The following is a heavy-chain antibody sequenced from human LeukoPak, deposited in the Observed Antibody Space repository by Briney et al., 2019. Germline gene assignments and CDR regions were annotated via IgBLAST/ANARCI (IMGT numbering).Heavy chain of an antibody. D-gene: IGHD2-2*01. CDR3: AKGREKYCTSTSCYHDY. V-gene: IGHV3-30*02. Sequence: GGSLRLSCAASGFTFSSYGMHGVRQAPGKGREGGAFIRYDGDSKYYADSVKGRFTISGDNSENTLYLQMNSLRVEDTAVYFCAKGREKYCTSTSCYHDYWGQGTLVTVSS. CDR2: IRYDGDSK. CDR1: GFTFSSYG. J-gene: IGHJ4*02.